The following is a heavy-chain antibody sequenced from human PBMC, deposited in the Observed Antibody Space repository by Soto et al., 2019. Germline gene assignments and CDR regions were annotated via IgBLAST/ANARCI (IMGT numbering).Heavy chain of an antibody. V-gene: IGHV4-34*01. CDR3: VRGGYYYDSSSYPD. Sequence: PSETLSLTCAVYGGSFSGYYWSWIRQPPGKGLEWIGEINHSGSTNYNPSLKSRVTISVDTSKNQFSLKLSSVTAADTAVYYCVRGGYYYDSSSYPDWGQGTLVTVSS. D-gene: IGHD3-22*01. CDR1: GGSFSGYY. CDR2: INHSGST. J-gene: IGHJ4*02.